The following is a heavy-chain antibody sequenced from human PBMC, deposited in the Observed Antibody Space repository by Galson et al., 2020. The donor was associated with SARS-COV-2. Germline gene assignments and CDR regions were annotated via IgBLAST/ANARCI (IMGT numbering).Heavy chain of an antibody. CDR2: IYYSASTS. Sequence: SETLSLTCTVSGDSISSRGYYWGWIRQPPGKGLEWIGSIYYSASTSNYNPSLKSRVTISLDTSKNQVSLKLTSVTAADTAVYFCVRDLTRKRRALWGQGTLVTVSS. CDR3: VRDLTRKRRAL. CDR1: GDSISSRGYY. V-gene: IGHV4-39*07. J-gene: IGHJ4*02.